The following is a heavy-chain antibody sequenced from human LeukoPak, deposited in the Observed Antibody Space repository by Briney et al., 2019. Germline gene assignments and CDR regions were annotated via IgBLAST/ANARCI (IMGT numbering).Heavy chain of an antibody. CDR3: ARDDYYDSSGYDY. CDR2: ISSSSSTI. J-gene: IGHJ4*02. CDR1: GFTFSSYS. D-gene: IGHD3-22*01. V-gene: IGHV3-48*04. Sequence: GGSLRLSCAASGFTFSSYSMNWVRQAPGKGLEWVSYISSSSSTIYYADSVKGRFTISRDNAKNSLYLQMNSLRAEDTAVYYCARDDYYDSSGYDYWGQGTLVTVSS.